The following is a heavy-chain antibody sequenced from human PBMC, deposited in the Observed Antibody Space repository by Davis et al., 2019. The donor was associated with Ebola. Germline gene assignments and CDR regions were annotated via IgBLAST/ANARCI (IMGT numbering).Heavy chain of an antibody. V-gene: IGHV1-2*04. Sequence: ASVPVSCMASGYTFTGYYMHWVRQAPGQGLDWLGWINPISGCTNYAQKFQCWVTMTRDTSISTAYMELSRLRSDDTAVYYCARDANYCSGGTCYLDYYYYNMDVWGQGTTVTVSS. D-gene: IGHD2-15*01. CDR3: ARDANYCSGGTCYLDYYYYNMDV. J-gene: IGHJ6*03. CDR1: GYTFTGYY. CDR2: INPISGCT.